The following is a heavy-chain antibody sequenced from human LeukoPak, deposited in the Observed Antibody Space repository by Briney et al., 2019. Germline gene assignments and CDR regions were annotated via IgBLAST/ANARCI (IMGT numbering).Heavy chain of an antibody. CDR3: ARQRYNWNDLSYYYYMDV. D-gene: IGHD1-20*01. Sequence: PGGSLRLSCAASGFTVSSNYMSWVRQAPGKGLEWVSVIYSGGGTYYADSVKGRFTISRDNSKNTLYLQMNSLRAEDTAVYYRARQRYNWNDLSYYYYMDVWGKGTTVTVSS. CDR1: GFTVSSNY. CDR2: IYSGGGT. J-gene: IGHJ6*03. V-gene: IGHV3-53*01.